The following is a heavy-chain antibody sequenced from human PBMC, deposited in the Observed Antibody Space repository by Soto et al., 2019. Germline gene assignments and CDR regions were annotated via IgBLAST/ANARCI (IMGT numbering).Heavy chain of an antibody. J-gene: IGHJ4*02. Sequence: QVHLVQSAAEVKKPGSSVRVSCTPSGGTFGRNTIAWIRQAPDQGLEWMGHVVPIFGTSNYAQKFRGRLTITADESTTTAYMELSSLTSEDTAVYYCARDLNWAIDYWGQGSLVIVSS. V-gene: IGHV1-69*01. CDR3: ARDLNWAIDY. CDR1: GGTFGRNT. CDR2: VVPIFGTS. D-gene: IGHD3-16*01.